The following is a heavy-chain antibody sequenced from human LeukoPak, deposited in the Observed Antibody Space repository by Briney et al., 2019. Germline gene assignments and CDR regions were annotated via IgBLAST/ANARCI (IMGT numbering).Heavy chain of an antibody. D-gene: IGHD2-21*02. V-gene: IGHV3-7*04. J-gene: IGHJ4*02. CDR2: IKEDGSDT. Sequence: GGSLRLSCAASGFTFSNYWMSWVRQAPEKGLEWVANIKEDGSDTYFVDSVRGRFTISRDNAKNLLFLHMNSLRGEDTAVYYCARDQWRLFDYWGQGTLVTVSS. CDR3: ARDQWRLFDY. CDR1: GFTFSNYW.